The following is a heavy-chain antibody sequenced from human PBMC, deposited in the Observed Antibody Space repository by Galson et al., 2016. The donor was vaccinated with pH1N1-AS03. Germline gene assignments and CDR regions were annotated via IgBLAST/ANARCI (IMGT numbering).Heavy chain of an antibody. D-gene: IGHD3-10*01. Sequence: SVKVSCKASGYTFTNYGISWVRQAPGQGLEYMGWIGTYTIYAQKFQGRVTMTTDTSTSTAYMELRSLRSDDTAVYYCARSGSGSFYEGDFWGQGTLVSVPS. CDR3: ARSGSGSFYEGDF. J-gene: IGHJ4*02. CDR2: IGTYT. CDR1: GYTFTNYG. V-gene: IGHV1-18*01.